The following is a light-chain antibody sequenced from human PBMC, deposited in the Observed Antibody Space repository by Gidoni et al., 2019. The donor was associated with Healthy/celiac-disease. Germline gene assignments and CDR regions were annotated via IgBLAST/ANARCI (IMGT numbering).Light chain of an antibody. CDR1: QTISSTY. CDR2: GAS. Sequence: EIELTQSPGTLSLSPGERATLSCRASQTISSTYLAWYQQKPGQAPRLLIYGASSRATGIPGRFSGSGSGTDFTLTISRLEPDDFAVYYCQQYGSSPWTFGQXTKVEIK. V-gene: IGKV3-20*01. CDR3: QQYGSSPWT. J-gene: IGKJ1*01.